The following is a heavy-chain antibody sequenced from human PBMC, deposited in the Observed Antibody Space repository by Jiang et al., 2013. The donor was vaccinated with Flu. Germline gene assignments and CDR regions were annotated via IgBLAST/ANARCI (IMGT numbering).Heavy chain of an antibody. CDR3: ARHPRVRGVTRNYGMDV. CDR2: IDPSDSYT. J-gene: IGHJ6*02. Sequence: TSYWISWVRQMPGKGLEWMGRIDPSDSYTNYSPSFQGHVTISADKSISTAYLQWSSLKASDTAMYYCARHPRVRGVTRNYGMDVWGQGTTVTVSS. V-gene: IGHV5-10-1*01. CDR1: TSYW. D-gene: IGHD3-10*01.